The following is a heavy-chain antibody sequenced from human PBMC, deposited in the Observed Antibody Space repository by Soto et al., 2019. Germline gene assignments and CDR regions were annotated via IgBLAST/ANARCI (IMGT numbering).Heavy chain of an antibody. CDR3: ARGLPFYSSSWYYYGMDV. CDR2: IIPIFGTA. Sequence: QVQLVQSGAEVKKPGSSVKVSCKASGGTFSSYAISWVRQAPGQGLEWMGGIIPIFGTANYAQKFQGRVTITADKSTSTAYMELSSLRSEDTAVYYCARGLPFYSSSWYYYGMDVWGQGTTATVSS. D-gene: IGHD6-13*01. V-gene: IGHV1-69*06. J-gene: IGHJ6*02. CDR1: GGTFSSYA.